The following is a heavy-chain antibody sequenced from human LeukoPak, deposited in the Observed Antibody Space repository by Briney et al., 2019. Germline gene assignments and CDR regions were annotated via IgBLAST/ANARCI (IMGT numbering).Heavy chain of an antibody. CDR2: ISAFNGNT. D-gene: IGHD6-19*01. V-gene: IGHV1-18*01. J-gene: IGHJ4*02. Sequence: ASVKVSCKASGYTFTSYGFSWVRQAPGQGLEWMGWISAFNGNTNYAQNLQGRVTMTTDTSTTTAYMELRSLRSDDTAVYYCARDMAVAGESDYWGQGTLVTVSS. CDR3: ARDMAVAGESDY. CDR1: GYTFTSYG.